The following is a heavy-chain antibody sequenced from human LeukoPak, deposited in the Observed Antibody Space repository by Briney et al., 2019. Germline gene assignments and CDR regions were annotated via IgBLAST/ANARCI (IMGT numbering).Heavy chain of an antibody. CDR2: IKQDGSEK. CDR3: ARDATTNYYDSGGYLDY. V-gene: IGHV3-7*01. D-gene: IGHD3-22*01. Sequence: PGGSLRLSCAASGFTFSSYWMSWVRQAPGKGLEWVANIKQDGSEKYYVDSVKGRFTISRDNAKNSLYLQMNSLRAEDTAVYYCARDATTNYYDSGGYLDYWGQGTLDTVSS. CDR1: GFTFSSYW. J-gene: IGHJ4*02.